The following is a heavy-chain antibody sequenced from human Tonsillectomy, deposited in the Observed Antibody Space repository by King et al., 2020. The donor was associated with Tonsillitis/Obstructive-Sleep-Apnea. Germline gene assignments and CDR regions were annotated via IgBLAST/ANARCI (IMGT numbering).Heavy chain of an antibody. J-gene: IGHJ4*02. CDR3: ASSSKLVRAALATAIDY. V-gene: IGHV3-33*01. CDR2: IWYDGSNK. Sequence: QLVQSGGGVVQPGRSLRLSCAASGFTFSTYGMHWVRQAPGKGLEWVTVIWYDGSNKDYADSVKGRFTISRDNSKNTLYLQMDSLRAEDTAVYYCASSSKLVRAALATAIDYWGQGTLVTVSS. D-gene: IGHD2-2*02. CDR1: GFTFSTYG.